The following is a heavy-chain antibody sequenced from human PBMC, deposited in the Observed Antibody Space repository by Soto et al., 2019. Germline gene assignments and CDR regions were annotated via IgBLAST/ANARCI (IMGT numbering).Heavy chain of an antibody. D-gene: IGHD5-18*01. CDR3: AIMNLDTPRRFYYYYGMDV. CDR2: ISAYNGNT. J-gene: IGHJ6*02. CDR1: GYTFTSYG. V-gene: IGHV1-18*01. Sequence: QVQLVQSGAEVKKPGASVKVSCKASGYTFTSYGISWVRQAPGQGLEWTGWISAYNGNTNYVQKFQGRVTMTTDTSTSTVYMEVRSLRTDDTAVYYCAIMNLDTPRRFYYYYGMDVWGQGTTVTVSS.